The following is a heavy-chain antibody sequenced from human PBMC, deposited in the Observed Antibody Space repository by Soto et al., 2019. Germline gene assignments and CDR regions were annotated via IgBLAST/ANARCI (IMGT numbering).Heavy chain of an antibody. J-gene: IGHJ4*02. Sequence: QVQLQESGPGLVKPSGTLSLTCAVSGGSISSSNWWSWVRQPPGKGLEWIGEIYHSGSTNYNPSLKSRATISVDKSKNQFSLKLSSVTAADTAVYYCARVGAYCGGDCSYYFDYWGQGTLVTVSS. D-gene: IGHD2-21*02. CDR2: IYHSGST. V-gene: IGHV4-4*02. CDR1: GGSISSSNW. CDR3: ARVGAYCGGDCSYYFDY.